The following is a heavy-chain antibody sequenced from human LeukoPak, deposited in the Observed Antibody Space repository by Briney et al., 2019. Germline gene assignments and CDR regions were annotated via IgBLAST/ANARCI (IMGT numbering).Heavy chain of an antibody. CDR1: GDSLRNGYY. V-gene: IGHV4-38-2*02. J-gene: IGHJ4*02. Sequence: SETLSLTCSVSGDSLRNGYYWGFIRQPPGKGLEWIGSIFHTGSTYYNAALKSRVTISVDTSKNQFSLMLSSVTAADTAVYSCARMGDYYMGWGQGTLVTVSS. D-gene: IGHD3-22*01. CDR2: IFHTGST. CDR3: ARMGDYYMG.